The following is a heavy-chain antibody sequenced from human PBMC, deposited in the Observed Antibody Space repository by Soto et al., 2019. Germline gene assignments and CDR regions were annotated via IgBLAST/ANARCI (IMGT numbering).Heavy chain of an antibody. CDR2: ISGRGGST. J-gene: IGHJ4*02. Sequence: GGSLRLSCAASGFTFSSYAMSWVRQAPGKGLEWVSAISGRGGSTYYADSVKGRFTISRDNSKNTLYLQMNSLRAEDTPVYYVAKDLPRRAYYDSSGYYFDYWGQGTLVTVSS. D-gene: IGHD3-22*01. V-gene: IGHV3-23*01. CDR1: GFTFSSYA. CDR3: AKDLPRRAYYDSSGYYFDY.